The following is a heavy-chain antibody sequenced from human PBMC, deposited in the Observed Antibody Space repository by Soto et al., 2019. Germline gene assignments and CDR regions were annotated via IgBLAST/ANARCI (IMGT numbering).Heavy chain of an antibody. CDR3: ARAERYCRCGSCYSLYFEL. Sequence: EVQLVESGGGLVQPGGSLRLSCAASGFTFSSYDMHWVRQATGKGLEWVSAIGTAGDTYYPGSVKGRFTISRENAMNXLXFQMSSLRAADTAVYYCARAERYCRCGSCYSLYFELWDSGSLVTVS. CDR1: GFTFSSYD. J-gene: IGHJ2*01. CDR2: IGTAGDT. D-gene: IGHD2-15*01. V-gene: IGHV3-13*01.